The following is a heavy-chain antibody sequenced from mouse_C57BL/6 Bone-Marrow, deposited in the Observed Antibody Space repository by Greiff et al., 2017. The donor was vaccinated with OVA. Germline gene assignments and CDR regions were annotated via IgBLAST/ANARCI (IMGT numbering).Heavy chain of an antibody. CDR3: VRHRLTGVFDY. J-gene: IGHJ2*01. Sequence: VQLVESGGGLVQPKGSLKLSCAASGFSFNTYAMNWVRQAPGKGLEWVARIRSKSNNYATYYADSVKDRFTISRDDSESMLYLQMNNLKTEDTAMYYCVRHRLTGVFDYWGQGTTLTVSS. CDR1: GFSFNTYA. V-gene: IGHV10-1*01. D-gene: IGHD4-1*01. CDR2: IRSKSNNYAT.